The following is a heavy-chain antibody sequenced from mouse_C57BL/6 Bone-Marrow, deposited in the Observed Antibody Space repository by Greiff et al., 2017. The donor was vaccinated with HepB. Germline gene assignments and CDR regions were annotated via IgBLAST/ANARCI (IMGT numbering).Heavy chain of an antibody. CDR2: ISYDGSN. V-gene: IGHV3-6*01. CDR3: ARGNYDYDVRFAY. D-gene: IGHD2-4*01. CDR1: GYSITSGYY. J-gene: IGHJ3*01. Sequence: EVKVEESGPGLVKPSQSLSLTCSVTGYSITSGYYWNWIRQFPGNKLEWMGYISYDGSNNYNPSLKNRISITRDTSKNQFFLKLNSVTTEDTATYYCARGNYDYDVRFAYWGQGTLVTVSA.